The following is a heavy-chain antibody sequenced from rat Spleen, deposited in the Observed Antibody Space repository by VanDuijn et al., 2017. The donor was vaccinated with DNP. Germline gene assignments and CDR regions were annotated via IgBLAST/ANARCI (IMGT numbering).Heavy chain of an antibody. D-gene: IGHD5-1*01. J-gene: IGHJ2*01. CDR2: VNSAGNT. V-gene: IGHV3-3*01. CDR3: AIQLGVFDY. Sequence: EVQLQESGPGLVKPSQSLSLTCSVTGHSITNSYRWNWIRKFPGNKLEWMGYVNSAGNTRYNPSLKSRISITRDTSKNQFFLQVNSVDTDDTSTYYCAIQLGVFDYWDQGVMVTVSS. CDR1: GHSITNSYR.